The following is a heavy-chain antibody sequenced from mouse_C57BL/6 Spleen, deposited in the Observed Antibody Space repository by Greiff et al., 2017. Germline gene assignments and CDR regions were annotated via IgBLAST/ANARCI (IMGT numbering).Heavy chain of an antibody. CDR3: TSSHYDSSYAYAMDY. D-gene: IGHD1-1*01. Sequence: QVQLQQSGAELVRPGASVTLSCKASGYTFTDYEMHWVKQTPVHGLEWIGAIDPETGGTAYNQKFKGKAILTADKSSSTAYMELRSLTSEDSAVYYCTSSHYDSSYAYAMDYWGQGTSVTVSS. CDR2: IDPETGGT. V-gene: IGHV1-15*01. CDR1: GYTFTDYE. J-gene: IGHJ4*01.